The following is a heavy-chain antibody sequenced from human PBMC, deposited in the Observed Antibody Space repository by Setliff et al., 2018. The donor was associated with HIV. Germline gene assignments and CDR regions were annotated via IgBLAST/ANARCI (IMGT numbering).Heavy chain of an antibody. CDR1: GFTFSSSA. CDR3: AQGRTTTWYDMDV. J-gene: IGHJ6*01. CDR2: ISGSGDNT. V-gene: IGHV3-23*01. D-gene: IGHD2-2*01. Sequence: PGGSLRLSCAASGFTFSSSAMSWVRQVPGKGLAWVSAISGSGDNTYYADSVKGRFTISRDNSKNTLHLQMDSLRVEDTAVYYCAQGRTTTWYDMDVWGQGTTVTVSS.